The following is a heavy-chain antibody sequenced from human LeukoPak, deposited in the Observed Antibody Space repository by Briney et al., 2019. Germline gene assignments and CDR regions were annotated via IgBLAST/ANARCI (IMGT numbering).Heavy chain of an antibody. CDR2: IKQDGSEK. J-gene: IGHJ4*02. CDR1: GFTFSSYW. V-gene: IGHV3-7*01. CDR3: ARGRSEYYYGLGSSH. D-gene: IGHD3-10*01. Sequence: PGGSLRLSCAASGFTFSSYWMSWVRQAPGKGLEWVANIKQDGSEKYYVDSVKGRFTISRDNAKNSPYLQMNSLRAEDTAVYYCARGRSEYYYGLGSSHWGQGTLVTVSS.